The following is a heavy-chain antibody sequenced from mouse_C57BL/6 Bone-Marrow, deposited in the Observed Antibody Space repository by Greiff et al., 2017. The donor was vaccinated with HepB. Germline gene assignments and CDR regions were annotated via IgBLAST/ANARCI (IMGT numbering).Heavy chain of an antibody. CDR3: ARENGYYAMDY. V-gene: IGHV5-16*01. Sequence: EVQVVESEGGLVQPGSSMKLSCTASGFTFSDYYMAWVCQVPEKGLEWVANINYDGSSTYYLDSLKSRFIISRDNAKNILYLQMSSLKSEDTATYYCARENGYYAMDYWGQGTSVTVSS. J-gene: IGHJ4*01. CDR1: GFTFSDYY. CDR2: INYDGSST.